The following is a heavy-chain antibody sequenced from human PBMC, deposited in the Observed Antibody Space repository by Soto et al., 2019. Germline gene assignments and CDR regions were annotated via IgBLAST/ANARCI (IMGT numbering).Heavy chain of an antibody. CDR3: ARGDLQDV. Sequence: SGGSLRLSCAASGVTVSSYYMSWVRQAPGKGLEWVSVLYTGGSTYYADSVNGRFTISRHNSENTLYLQMNSLRVEDTAVYYCARGDLQDVWGKGTTVTVSS. J-gene: IGHJ6*04. CDR1: GVTVSSYY. CDR2: LYTGGST. V-gene: IGHV3-53*04.